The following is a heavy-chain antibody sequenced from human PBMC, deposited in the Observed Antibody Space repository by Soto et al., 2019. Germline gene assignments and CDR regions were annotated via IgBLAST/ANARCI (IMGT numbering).Heavy chain of an antibody. CDR2: ISLYSDGT. CDR3: ARVVPGAEAWFGP. CDR1: GYTLSNYG. V-gene: IGHV1-18*01. Sequence: QVQLVQSGGEVKRPGASVKVSCKTSGYTLSNYGITWVRQAPGQPLEWLGWISLYSDGTNYAQKFQGRVSMTTHTSTTTAYMELRSMRSDDTAVYYCARVVPGAEAWFGPWGQGTLVTVS. D-gene: IGHD2-2*01. J-gene: IGHJ5*02.